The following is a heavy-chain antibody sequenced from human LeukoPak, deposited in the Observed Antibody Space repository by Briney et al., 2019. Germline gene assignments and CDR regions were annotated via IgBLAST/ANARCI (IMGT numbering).Heavy chain of an antibody. CDR2: ISYDGSNK. J-gene: IGHJ6*03. V-gene: IGHV3-30-3*01. CDR3: ARVPSGRYYFYYYMDV. Sequence: GGSLRLSCAASGFTFSSYAMHWVRQAPGKGLEWVAVISYDGSNKYYADSVKGRFTISRDNSKNTLYLQMNSLRAEDTAVYYCARVPSGRYYFYYYMDVWGKGTTVTVSS. CDR1: GFTFSSYA. D-gene: IGHD6-19*01.